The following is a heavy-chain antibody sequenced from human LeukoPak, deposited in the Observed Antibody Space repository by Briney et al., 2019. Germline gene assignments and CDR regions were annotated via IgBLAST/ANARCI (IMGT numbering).Heavy chain of an antibody. CDR2: ISSSGSTM. V-gene: IGHV3-48*03. CDR3: AREGAVDGIFYYYMDV. D-gene: IGHD6-19*01. CDR1: EFTFSSYE. J-gene: IGHJ6*03. Sequence: GGSLRLSCAASEFTFSSYEMNWVRQAPGKGLEWVSYISSSGSTMYYADSVKGRFTISRDNAKNTLFLHMNSLRGEDTAVYYCAREGAVDGIFYYYMDVWGKGTTVTVSS.